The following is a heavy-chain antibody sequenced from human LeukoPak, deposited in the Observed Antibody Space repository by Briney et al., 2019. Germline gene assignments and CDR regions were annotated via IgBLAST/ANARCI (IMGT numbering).Heavy chain of an antibody. J-gene: IGHJ4*02. D-gene: IGHD5-24*01. Sequence: SETLSLTCAVYGGSFSGYYWSWIRQPPGKGLEWIGEINHSGSTNYNPSLKSRVTISVDTSKNQFSLKLSSVTAADTAVYYCARVEGDGSDLGYWGQGTLVTVSS. CDR2: INHSGST. CDR1: GGSFSGYY. CDR3: ARVEGDGSDLGY. V-gene: IGHV4-34*01.